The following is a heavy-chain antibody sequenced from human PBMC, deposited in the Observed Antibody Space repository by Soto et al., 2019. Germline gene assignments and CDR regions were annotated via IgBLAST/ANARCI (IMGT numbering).Heavy chain of an antibody. CDR1: GGSISNDNW. J-gene: IGHJ6*02. V-gene: IGHV4-4*02. CDR3: ARDKWRSRSSWYYGMDV. CDR2: IYQSGST. Sequence: ETLSLTCTVSGGSISNDNWWSWVRQPPGKGLEWIGEIYQSGSTNYNPSLKGRVTISVDNSKRQFSLKLSSVTAADTAVYYCARDKWRSRSSWYYGMDVWGQGTTVTVSS. D-gene: IGHD5-12*01.